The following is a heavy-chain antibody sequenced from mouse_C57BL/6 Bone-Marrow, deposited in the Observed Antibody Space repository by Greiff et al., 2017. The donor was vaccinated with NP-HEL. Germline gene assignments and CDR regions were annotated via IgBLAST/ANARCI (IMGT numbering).Heavy chain of an antibody. J-gene: IGHJ4*01. CDR2: INSDGGST. V-gene: IGHV5-2*01. Sequence: EVKVVESGGGLVQPGESLKLSCESNEYEFPSHDMSWVRQTPEKRLELVAAINSDGGSTYYPDTMERRFIISRDNTKTTLYLQMSSLRSEDTALYYCARHTYYSNYYAMDYWGQGTSVTVSS. D-gene: IGHD2-5*01. CDR3: ARHTYYSNYYAMDY. CDR1: EYEFPSHD.